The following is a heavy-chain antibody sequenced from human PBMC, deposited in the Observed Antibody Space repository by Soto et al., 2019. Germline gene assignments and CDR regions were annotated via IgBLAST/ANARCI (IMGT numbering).Heavy chain of an antibody. J-gene: IGHJ4*02. CDR1: GFTFSSYG. V-gene: IGHV3-33*01. D-gene: IGHD6-13*01. CDR3: ARGWYSSSWYPDFDY. Sequence: QVQLVESGGGVVQPGRSLRLSCAASGFTFSSYGMHWVRQAPGKGLEWVAVIWYDGSNKYYADSVKGRFTISRDNSKNMLYLQMNSLRAEDTAVYYCARGWYSSSWYPDFDYWGQGTLVTVSS. CDR2: IWYDGSNK.